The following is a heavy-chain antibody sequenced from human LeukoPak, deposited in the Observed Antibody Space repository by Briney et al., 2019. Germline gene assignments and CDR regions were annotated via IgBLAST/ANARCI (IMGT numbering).Heavy chain of an antibody. D-gene: IGHD3-10*01. J-gene: IGHJ4*02. CDR3: ARDWHYRLDM. CDR2: ITSDGRNT. CDR1: GFTFSSYA. Sequence: PGGSLRLSCAASGFTFSSYAMSWVRQAPGKGLVWVSRITSDGRNTVYADSVKGRFTISRDNARNTVYLQMTSLRAEDSALYFCARDWHYRLDMWGQGALVTVSS. V-gene: IGHV3-74*01.